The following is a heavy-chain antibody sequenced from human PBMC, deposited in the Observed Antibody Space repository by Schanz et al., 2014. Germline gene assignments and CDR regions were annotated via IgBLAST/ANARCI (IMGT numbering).Heavy chain of an antibody. Sequence: QVQLVQSGGGVVQPGGSLRLSCAASGFTFTSYSMHWVRQAPGRGLEWVAFIRYDGSSKYYADSVRGRFTISRDDSKNTLYLQMNSLRPEDTAVYYCAKEDRNHNSAYVYWGQGTLVTVSS. D-gene: IGHD5-12*01. CDR2: IRYDGSSK. CDR1: GFTFTSYS. J-gene: IGHJ4*02. V-gene: IGHV3-30*02. CDR3: AKEDRNHNSAYVY.